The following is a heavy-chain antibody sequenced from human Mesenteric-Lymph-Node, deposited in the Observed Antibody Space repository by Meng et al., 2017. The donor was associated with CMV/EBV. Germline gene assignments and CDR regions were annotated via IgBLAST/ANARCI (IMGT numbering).Heavy chain of an antibody. J-gene: IGHJ4*02. D-gene: IGHD6-19*01. V-gene: IGHV3-74*01. Sequence: GGSLRLSCAASGFTFSSYWMHWVRQAPGKGLVWVSRINSDGSSTSYADSVKGRFTISRDNAKNTLYLQMNSLRAEDTAVYYCAKDMTSSGWFYYFDYWGQGTLVTVSS. CDR1: GFTFSSYW. CDR2: INSDGSST. CDR3: AKDMTSSGWFYYFDY.